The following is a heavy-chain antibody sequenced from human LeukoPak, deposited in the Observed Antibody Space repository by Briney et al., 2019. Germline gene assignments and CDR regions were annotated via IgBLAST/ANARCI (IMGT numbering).Heavy chain of an antibody. CDR1: GFTFSSYS. V-gene: IGHV3-21*01. Sequence: WGSLRLSCAASGFTFSSYSMNWVRQAPGKGLEYISSTSSCSLYIYYADSVKGRFTISRDNAKNSLYLQMNSLRAEDTAVYYCAREVDAFDPWGQGTLVTV. CDR2: TSSCSLYI. J-gene: IGHJ5*02. CDR3: AREVDAFDP.